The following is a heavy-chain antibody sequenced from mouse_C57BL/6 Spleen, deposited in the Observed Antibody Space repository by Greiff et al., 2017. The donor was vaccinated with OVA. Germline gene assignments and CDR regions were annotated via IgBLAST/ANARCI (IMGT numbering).Heavy chain of an antibody. CDR2: IYPGDGDT. V-gene: IGHV1-80*01. CDR1: GYAFSSYW. Sequence: QVQLQQSGAELVKPGASVKISCKASGYAFSSYWMNWVKQRPGKGLEWIGQIYPGDGDTNYNGKFKGKATLTADKSSSTAYMQLSSLTSEDSAVYFCAAPFYDPWYFDVWGTGTTVTVSS. CDR3: AAPFYDPWYFDV. J-gene: IGHJ1*03. D-gene: IGHD2-3*01.